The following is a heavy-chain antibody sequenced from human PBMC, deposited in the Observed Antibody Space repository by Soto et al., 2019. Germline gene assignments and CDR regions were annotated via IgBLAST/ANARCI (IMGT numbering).Heavy chain of an antibody. V-gene: IGHV3-73*02. J-gene: IGHJ6*02. Sequence: EVQLVESGGGLVQPGGSLKLSCAASGFTFSGSAVHWVRQASGKGLEWVGRIRSKANNYATAYAASVQGRFTIFRDDVKNTAYLQRNSLKTEDTAVYYCTNPQVYYGMDVWGQGTTVTVSS. CDR1: GFTFSGSA. CDR2: IRSKANNYAT. CDR3: TNPQVYYGMDV.